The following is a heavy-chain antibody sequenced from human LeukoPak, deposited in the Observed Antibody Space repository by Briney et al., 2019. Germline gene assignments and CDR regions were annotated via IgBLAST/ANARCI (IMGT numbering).Heavy chain of an antibody. CDR1: GGSISSGSYY. V-gene: IGHV4-61*05. CDR2: IYPSGST. Sequence: SETLSLTCTVSGGSISSGSYYWSWIRQPPGKGLEWIGEIYPSGSTNYKPSLKSRVSISVDKSKNQFSLNVSSVTAADTAVYFCARGQWSDAFDIWGQGTMVTVSS. D-gene: IGHD2-15*01. CDR3: ARGQWSDAFDI. J-gene: IGHJ3*02.